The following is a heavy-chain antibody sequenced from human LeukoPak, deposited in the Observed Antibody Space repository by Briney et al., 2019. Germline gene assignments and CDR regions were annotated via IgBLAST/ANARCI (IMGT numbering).Heavy chain of an antibody. CDR1: GGSISNSKYY. V-gene: IGHV4-39*01. D-gene: IGHD2-8*02. CDR3: ASLLDGGVAHWFDP. CDR2: IYYSGNT. Sequence: PSETLSLTCTVSGGSISNSKYYWGWIRQPPGKGLEWIGNIYYSGNTYYNPILKSRVTISVDTSKNQFSLKLSSVTAADTAVYYCASLLDGGVAHWFDPWGQGTLVTVSS. J-gene: IGHJ5*02.